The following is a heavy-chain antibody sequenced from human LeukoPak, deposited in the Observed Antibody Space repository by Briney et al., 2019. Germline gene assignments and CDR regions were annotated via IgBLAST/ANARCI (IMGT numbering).Heavy chain of an antibody. CDR3: ARGYYEAFDF. Sequence: SSETLSLTCAVSGASINSDHWNWIRQLPGKGLEWIGNVDYNGATKYNPSLQSRVTISLDTSNNQFSLTLASVTAADTALYFCARGYYEAFDFLGQGRLVTVSS. D-gene: IGHD3-16*01. CDR2: VDYNGAT. J-gene: IGHJ4*02. V-gene: IGHV4-59*01. CDR1: GASINSDH.